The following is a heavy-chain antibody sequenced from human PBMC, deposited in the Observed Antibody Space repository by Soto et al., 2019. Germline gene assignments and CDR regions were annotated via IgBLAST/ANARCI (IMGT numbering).Heavy chain of an antibody. D-gene: IGHD5-12*01. CDR3: VKGGYGSCDY. V-gene: IGHV3-30*18. CDR1: RFTFSNYG. J-gene: IGHJ4*02. Sequence: QVQLVESGGGVVQPGRSLRLSCAASRFTFSNYGMHWVRQTPGKGLEWVAVISYDGSNKYYADSVKGRFTISRDNSKNTLYLQMNSLGAGDTAVYYCVKGGYGSCDYWVEGTMVTVSS. CDR2: ISYDGSNK.